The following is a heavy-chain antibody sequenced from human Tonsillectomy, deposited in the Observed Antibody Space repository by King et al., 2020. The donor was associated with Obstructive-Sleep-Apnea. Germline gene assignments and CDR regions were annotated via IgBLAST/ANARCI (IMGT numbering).Heavy chain of an antibody. CDR2: IYPGDSDT. D-gene: IGHD3-10*01. CDR3: ARSPMVRGVIKWFDS. CDR1: GYSFTTYW. Sequence: QLVQSGAEVKKPGESLKISCKVSGYSFTTYWIGWVRQMPGKGLEWMGIIYPGDSDTRYSPSFQGQVTISADKSISTAYLQWSSLKASDTAMYHCARSPMVRGVIKWFDSWGQGTLVTVSS. V-gene: IGHV5-51*01. J-gene: IGHJ5*01.